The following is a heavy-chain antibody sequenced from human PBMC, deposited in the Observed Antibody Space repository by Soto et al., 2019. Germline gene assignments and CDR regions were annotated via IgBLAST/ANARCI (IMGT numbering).Heavy chain of an antibody. CDR2: IKQDGSEK. V-gene: IGHV3-7*01. CDR1: GFTFSSYW. CDR3: ARSSVYCSGGRCYSIYYYSYYMDV. J-gene: IGHJ6*03. D-gene: IGHD2-15*01. Sequence: EVQLVESGGGLVQPGGSLRLSCAASGFTFSSYWMSWVRQAPGKGLEWVANIKQDGSEKYYVDSVKGRFTISRDNDKNSLYLQMHSLRAEDTAVYYCARSSVYCSGGRCYSIYYYSYYMDVWGKGTTVTVSS.